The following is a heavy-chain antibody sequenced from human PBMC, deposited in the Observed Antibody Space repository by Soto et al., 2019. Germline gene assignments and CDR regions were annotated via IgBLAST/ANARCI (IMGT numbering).Heavy chain of an antibody. D-gene: IGHD1-1*01. J-gene: IGHJ6*02. V-gene: IGHV3-15*01. CDR3: TTEGTGPLRTYYYYGMDV. CDR2: IKSKTDGGTT. CDR1: GFTFSNAW. Sequence: GGSLRLSCAASGFTFSNAWMSWVRQAPGKGLEWVGRIKSKTDGGTTDYAAPMKGRFTISRDDSKNTLYLQMNSLKTEDTAVYYCTTEGTGPLRTYYYYGMDVWGQGTTVTVSS.